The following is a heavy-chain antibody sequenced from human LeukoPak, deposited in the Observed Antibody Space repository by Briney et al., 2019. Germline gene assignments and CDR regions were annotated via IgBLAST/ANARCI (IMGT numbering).Heavy chain of an antibody. Sequence: GESLQISCKGSGSSFTSYWIGWVRQMPGKGLEWMGIIYPGDSDTRYSPSFQGQVTISADKSISTAYLQWSSLKASDTAMYYCARQGGNAYQYYYMDVWGKGTTVTVSS. CDR2: IYPGDSDT. CDR3: ARQGGNAYQYYYMDV. V-gene: IGHV5-51*01. D-gene: IGHD4-23*01. CDR1: GSSFTSYW. J-gene: IGHJ6*03.